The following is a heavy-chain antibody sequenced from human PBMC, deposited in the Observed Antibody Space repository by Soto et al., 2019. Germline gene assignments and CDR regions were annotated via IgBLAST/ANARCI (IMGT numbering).Heavy chain of an antibody. CDR2: IYYSGST. V-gene: IGHV4-31*03. CDR1: GGSISSGGYY. CDR3: ARGNSGSGVLRGYYYMDV. D-gene: IGHD3-10*01. J-gene: IGHJ6*03. Sequence: KPSETLSLTCTVSGGSISSGGYYWSWIRQHPGKGLEWIGYIYYSGSTYYNPSLKSRVTISVDTSKNQFSLKLSSVTAADTAVYYCARGNSGSGVLRGYYYMDVWGQGTTVTVSS.